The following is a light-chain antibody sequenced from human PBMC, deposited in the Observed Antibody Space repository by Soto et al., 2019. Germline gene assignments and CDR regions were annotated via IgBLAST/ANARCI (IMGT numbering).Light chain of an antibody. CDR3: QHYNNWPPWT. CDR1: QSVSSN. J-gene: IGKJ1*01. Sequence: EIVMTQSPATLSVSPGERATLSCRASQSVSSNLAWYQQKPGQAPRLLIYGASTRATGIPARFSGSGSGTESTPTISSLQSEDFAVYYCQHYNNWPPWTFGQGTKVESK. CDR2: GAS. V-gene: IGKV3-15*01.